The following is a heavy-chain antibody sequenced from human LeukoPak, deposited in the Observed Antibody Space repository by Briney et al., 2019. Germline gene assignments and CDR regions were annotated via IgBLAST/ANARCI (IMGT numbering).Heavy chain of an antibody. Sequence: PGGSLRLSCAASGFTFSSYGMHWVRQAPGKGLEWVAFIRYDGSNKYYADSVKGRFTISRDNSKNTLYLQMNSLRAEDTAVYYCATGYCSSTSCSDTFDYWGQGTLVTVSS. V-gene: IGHV3-30*02. D-gene: IGHD2-2*01. CDR3: ATGYCSSTSCSDTFDY. CDR2: IRYDGSNK. J-gene: IGHJ4*02. CDR1: GFTFSSYG.